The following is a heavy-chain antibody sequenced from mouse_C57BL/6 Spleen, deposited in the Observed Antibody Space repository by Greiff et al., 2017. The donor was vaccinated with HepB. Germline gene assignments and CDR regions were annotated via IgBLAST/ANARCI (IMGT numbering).Heavy chain of an antibody. CDR1: GYAFSSSW. D-gene: IGHD2-4*01. Sequence: VQLQQSGPELVKPGASVKISCKASGYAFSSSWMNWVKQRPGKGLEWIGRIYPGDGDTNYNGQFKGKATLTADKSSSTAYMQLSSLTSEDYAVYCCARSYYDYDEYSFDYWGQGTTLTVSS. J-gene: IGHJ2*01. CDR3: ARSYYDYDEYSFDY. V-gene: IGHV1-82*01. CDR2: IYPGDGDT.